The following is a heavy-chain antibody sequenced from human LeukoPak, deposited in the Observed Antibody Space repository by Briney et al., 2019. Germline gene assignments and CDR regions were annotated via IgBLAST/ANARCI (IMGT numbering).Heavy chain of an antibody. D-gene: IGHD6-19*01. CDR2: IDTSGST. Sequence: PSETLSLTCTVSGGSISSYYWSWIRQPAGEGLEWIGRIDTSGSTSYNPSLKSRVTMSVDTSKNQFSLKLISLTAADTAVYFCARGQQWRDFDYWGRGTPVTVSS. CDR3: ARGQQWRDFDY. V-gene: IGHV4-4*07. J-gene: IGHJ4*02. CDR1: GGSISSYY.